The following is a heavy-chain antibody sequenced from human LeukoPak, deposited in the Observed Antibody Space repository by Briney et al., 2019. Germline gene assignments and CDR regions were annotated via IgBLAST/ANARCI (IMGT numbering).Heavy chain of an antibody. D-gene: IGHD6-19*01. Sequence: GGSLRLSCAASGFTFSSYSMNWVRQAPGKGLEWVSYISSSSSTIYHADSVKGRFTISRDNAKNSLYLQMNSLRAEDTAVYYCASSELMHPYSSGWYRYWGQGTLVTVSS. CDR3: ASSELMHPYSSGWYRY. CDR1: GFTFSSYS. J-gene: IGHJ4*02. CDR2: ISSSSSTI. V-gene: IGHV3-48*04.